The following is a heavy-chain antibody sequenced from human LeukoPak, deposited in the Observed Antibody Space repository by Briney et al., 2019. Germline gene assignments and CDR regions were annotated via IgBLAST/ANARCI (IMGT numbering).Heavy chain of an antibody. CDR2: ISSGSKYI. J-gene: IGHJ4*02. Sequence: GRSLRLSCADSGFTFSTYSMNWVRQAPGKGLEWISSISSGSKYIHNANSVKRRFTSSRDNAKISLYLQINSRRAEDTAVYYCARPLSYSYGSMDFWGQGTLVIVSS. CDR1: GFTFSTYS. D-gene: IGHD5-18*01. V-gene: IGHV3-21*01. CDR3: ARPLSYSYGSMDF.